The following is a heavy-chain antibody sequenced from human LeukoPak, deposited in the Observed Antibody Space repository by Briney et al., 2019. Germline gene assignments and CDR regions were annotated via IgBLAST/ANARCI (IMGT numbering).Heavy chain of an antibody. D-gene: IGHD3-16*01. J-gene: IGHJ4*02. CDR2: INSDGSST. V-gene: IGHV3-74*01. CDR3: ARGPVAGGYFGY. Sequence: GGSLRLSCAASAFTFSSYWMHWVRQAPGKGLVWVSRINSDGSSTSYADSAKGRFTISRDNSKNTLFLQMNSLRAEDTAVYYCARGPVAGGYFGYWGQGTLVTVSS. CDR1: AFTFSSYW.